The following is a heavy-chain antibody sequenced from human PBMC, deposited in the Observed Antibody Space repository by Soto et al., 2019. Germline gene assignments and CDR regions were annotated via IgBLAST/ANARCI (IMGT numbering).Heavy chain of an antibody. D-gene: IGHD5-18*01. CDR1: GFTFSNYW. V-gene: IGHV3-7*01. Sequence: PGGSLRLSCATSGFTFSNYWVSWVRQAPGKGLEWVANINQDGSEKYYVDSVKGRFTISRDNAKNSLSLQMNSLRAEDTAVYYFATWGYRYGYHYYYGMYVWGQGTTVTVSS. CDR3: ATWGYRYGYHYYYGMYV. J-gene: IGHJ6*02. CDR2: INQDGSEK.